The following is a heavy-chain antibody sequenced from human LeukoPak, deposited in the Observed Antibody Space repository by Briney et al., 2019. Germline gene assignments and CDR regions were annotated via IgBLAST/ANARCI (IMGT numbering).Heavy chain of an antibody. CDR3: ARDGQSDSGGDTAYYYYMDV. CDR2: INPSGGST. J-gene: IGHJ6*03. CDR1: GYTFTSYY. Sequence: GASVKVSCKASGYTFTSYYMHWVRQAPGQGLEWMGIINPSGGSTSYAQKFQGRVTMTRDMSTSTVYMELSSLRSEDTAVYYCARDGQSDSGGDTAYYYYMDVWGKGTTVTVSS. D-gene: IGHD5-18*01. V-gene: IGHV1-46*01.